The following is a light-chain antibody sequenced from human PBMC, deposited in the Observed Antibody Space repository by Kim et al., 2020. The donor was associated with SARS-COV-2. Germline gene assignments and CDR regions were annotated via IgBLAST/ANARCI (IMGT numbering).Light chain of an antibody. Sequence: SVAPGERATLSSRASQSVSSNLAWYQQKPGQAPRPLIYGATTRATGIPARFSGRGSWTEFTLTISSLQSEDFAVYYCQQYNIWWTFGQGTKVDI. J-gene: IGKJ1*01. CDR1: QSVSSN. CDR3: QQYNIWWT. CDR2: GAT. V-gene: IGKV3-15*01.